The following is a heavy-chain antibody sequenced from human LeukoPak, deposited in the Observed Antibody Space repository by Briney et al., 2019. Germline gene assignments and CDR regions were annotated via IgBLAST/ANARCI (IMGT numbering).Heavy chain of an antibody. V-gene: IGHV1-69*13. CDR1: GGTFSSYA. D-gene: IGHD3-22*01. CDR2: IIPIFGTA. J-gene: IGHJ6*02. CDR3: ARSPIRYYDSSGYYPD. Sequence: ASVKVSCKASGGTFSSYAISWVRQAPGQGLEWMGGIIPIFGTANYAQKFQGRVPITADESTSTAYMELSSLRSEDTAVYYCARSPIRYYDSSGYYPDWGQGTTVTVSS.